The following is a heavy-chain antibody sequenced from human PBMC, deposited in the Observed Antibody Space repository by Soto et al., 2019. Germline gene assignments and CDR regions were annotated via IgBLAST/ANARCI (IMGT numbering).Heavy chain of an antibody. Sequence: SVKVSCQTSGFTFSSSSVHWVRQARGHRLQWKGWIDVGSAKENYAHMLQEKSTNSKNKTKNTNQKKQSSLRPEDTAVYYCATDVGGYIYGLARHWG. CDR2: IDVGSAKE. CDR3: ATDVGGYIYGLARH. CDR1: GFTFSSSS. V-gene: IGHV1-58*01. J-gene: IGHJ1*01. D-gene: IGHD4-17*01.